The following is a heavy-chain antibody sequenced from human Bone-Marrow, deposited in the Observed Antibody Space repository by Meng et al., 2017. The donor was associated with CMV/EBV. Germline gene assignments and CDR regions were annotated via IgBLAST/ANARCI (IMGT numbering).Heavy chain of an antibody. D-gene: IGHD3-3*01. CDR1: GFTVSSNY. CDR2: IYSGGST. J-gene: IGHJ4*02. CDR3: ARVQRFLEWSASHYYFDY. Sequence: GESLKISCAASGFTVSSNYMSWVRQAPGKGLEWVSVIYSGGSTYYADAVKGRFTISRDNSKNTLYLQMNSLRAEDTAVYYCARVQRFLEWSASHYYFDYWGQGTRVTVSS. V-gene: IGHV3-53*01.